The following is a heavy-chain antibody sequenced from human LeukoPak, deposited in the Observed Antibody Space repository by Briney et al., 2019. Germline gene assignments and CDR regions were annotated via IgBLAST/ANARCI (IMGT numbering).Heavy chain of an antibody. J-gene: IGHJ4*02. V-gene: IGHV1-18*01. CDR1: GYTFASYG. CDR3: ARDGYGSGKGYFDY. Sequence: ASVKVSCRASGYTFASYGFTWVRQAPGQGPEWMGWISAYDGNTNSAQKFQGRVTMTTDTSSSTAYMELRSLTSDDTAVYYCARDGYGSGKGYFDYWGQGTLVTVSS. D-gene: IGHD3-10*01. CDR2: ISAYDGNT.